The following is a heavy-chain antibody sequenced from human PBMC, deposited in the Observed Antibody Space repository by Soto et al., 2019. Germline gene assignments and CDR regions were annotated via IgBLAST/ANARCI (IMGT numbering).Heavy chain of an antibody. D-gene: IGHD3-22*01. V-gene: IGHV3-23*01. CDR3: AANRGYNYYYGMDV. CDR1: GFTFSSYA. CDR2: ISGSGGST. Sequence: EVQLLESGGGLVQPGGSLRLSCAASGFTFSSYAMSWVGQAPGKGLEWVSAISGSGGSTYYADSVKGRFTISRDNSKNTLYLQMNSLRAVDTAVYYCAANRGYNYYYGMDVWGQGTTVTVSS. J-gene: IGHJ6*02.